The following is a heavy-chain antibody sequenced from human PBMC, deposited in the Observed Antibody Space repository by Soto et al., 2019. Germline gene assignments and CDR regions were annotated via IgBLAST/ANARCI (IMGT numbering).Heavy chain of an antibody. CDR1: GGSFSGYY. J-gene: IGHJ6*02. Sequence: SETLSLTCAVYGGSFSGYYWSWIRQPPGKGLEWIGEINHSGSTNYNPSLKSRVTISVDTSKNQFSLKLSSVTAADTAVYYCAREGGQGDDSSGLPDYYYGMDVWGQGTTVTVSS. D-gene: IGHD3-22*01. V-gene: IGHV4-34*01. CDR2: INHSGST. CDR3: AREGGQGDDSSGLPDYYYGMDV.